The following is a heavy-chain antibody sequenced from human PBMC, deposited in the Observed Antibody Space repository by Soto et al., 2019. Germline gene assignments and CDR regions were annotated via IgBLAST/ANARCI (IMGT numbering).Heavy chain of an antibody. D-gene: IGHD3-22*01. CDR1: GGTFSSYA. J-gene: IGHJ4*02. CDR2: IIPIFGTA. Sequence: GASVKVSCKASGGTFSSYAISWVRQAPGQGLEWMGGIIPIFGTANYAQKFRGRVTITADESTSTAYMELSSLRSEDTAMYYCAKNPNKWLLQAYWGQGTLVTVSS. V-gene: IGHV1-69*13. CDR3: AKNPNKWLLQAY.